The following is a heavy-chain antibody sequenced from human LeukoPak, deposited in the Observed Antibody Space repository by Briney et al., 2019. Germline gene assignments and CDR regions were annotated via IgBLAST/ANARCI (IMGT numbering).Heavy chain of an antibody. V-gene: IGHV3-33*01. J-gene: IGHJ4*02. Sequence: PGGSLRLSCAASGFTFSSYGMHCVRQAPGKGLEWVAVIWYDGSNKYYADSVKGRFTISRDNSKNTLYLQMNSLRAEDTAVYYCARDLRSGFGEFYFDYWGQGTLVTVSS. D-gene: IGHD3-10*01. CDR1: GFTFSSYG. CDR3: ARDLRSGFGEFYFDY. CDR2: IWYDGSNK.